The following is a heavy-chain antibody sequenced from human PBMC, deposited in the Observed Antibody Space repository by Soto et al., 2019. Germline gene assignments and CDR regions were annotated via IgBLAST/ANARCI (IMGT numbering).Heavy chain of an antibody. D-gene: IGHD2-21*02. CDR3: AREDDGGDRDYYGLDV. CDR1: GGSISSEYYH. CDR2: IHYSGSI. J-gene: IGHJ6*02. Sequence: QVQLQQSGPGLVKPSQTLSLTCSVSGGSISSEYYHWTWIRQSPGKGLEWIGYIHYSGSILYNPSFKRRITMSVDTSKNQFSLQLSSVSAADTAVYFCAREDDGGDRDYYGLDVWGQGTTVTVSS. V-gene: IGHV4-30-4*08.